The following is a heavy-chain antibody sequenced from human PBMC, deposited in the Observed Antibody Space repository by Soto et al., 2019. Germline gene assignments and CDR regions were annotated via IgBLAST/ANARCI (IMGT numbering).Heavy chain of an antibody. J-gene: IGHJ6*02. CDR2: IYPGDSDT. Sequence: GESLKLSCEGSGYSFTSYWIAWVRQMPGKGLEWMGIIYPGDSDTRYSPSFQGQVTISADKSIRTVYLQWSSLKASDTAMYYCARLHWIFYKTGDVCGPGPTVPVSS. CDR1: GYSFTSYW. D-gene: IGHD3-10*01. CDR3: ARLHWIFYKTGDV. V-gene: IGHV5-51*01.